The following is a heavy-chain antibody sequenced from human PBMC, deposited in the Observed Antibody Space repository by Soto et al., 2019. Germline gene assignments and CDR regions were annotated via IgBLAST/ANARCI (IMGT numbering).Heavy chain of an antibody. CDR1: GFTFSSYA. D-gene: IGHD1-26*01. V-gene: IGHV3-64D*06. CDR3: VKDRIVGATTDY. J-gene: IGHJ4*02. Sequence: TGWSLRLSCSASGFTFSSYAMHLFRQAPGKGLEYVSAISSNGGSTYYADSVKGRFTISRDNSKNTLYLQMSSLRAEDTAVYYCVKDRIVGATTDYWGQGTLVTVS. CDR2: ISSNGGST.